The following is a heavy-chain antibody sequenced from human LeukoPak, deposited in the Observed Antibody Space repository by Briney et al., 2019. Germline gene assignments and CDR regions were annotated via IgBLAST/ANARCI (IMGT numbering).Heavy chain of an antibody. CDR1: GFTVSSNY. CDR3: ARGIGSSWYLEYYFDY. J-gene: IGHJ4*02. D-gene: IGHD6-13*01. V-gene: IGHV3-66*01. Sequence: GGSLRLSCAASGFTVSSNYMSWVRQAPGKGLEWVSVIYSGGSTYYADSVKGRFTISRDNSKNTLYLQMNSLRAEDTAVYYCARGIGSSWYLEYYFDYWGQGTLVTVSS. CDR2: IYSGGST.